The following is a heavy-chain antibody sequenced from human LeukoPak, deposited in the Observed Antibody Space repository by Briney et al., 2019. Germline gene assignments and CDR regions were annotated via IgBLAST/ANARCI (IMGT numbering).Heavy chain of an antibody. V-gene: IGHV1-24*01. Sequence: ASVKVSCKVSGYTLTELSMHWVRQAPGKGLEWMGGFDPEDGETIYAQKFQGRVTMTEDTSTDTAYMELSSLRSEDTVVYYCATGRYVVGVPWAFDIWGQGTMVTVSS. CDR2: FDPEDGET. CDR1: GYTLTELS. D-gene: IGHD2-15*01. J-gene: IGHJ3*02. CDR3: ATGRYVVGVPWAFDI.